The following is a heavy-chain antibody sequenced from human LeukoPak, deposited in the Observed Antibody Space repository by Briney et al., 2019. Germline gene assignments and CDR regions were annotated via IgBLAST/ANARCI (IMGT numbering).Heavy chain of an antibody. CDR1: GFTFSSYS. Sequence: PGGSLRLSCAASGFTFSSYSMNWVRQAPGKGLEWVSSISSSSSYIYYADSVKGRFTISRDNAKNSLYLQMNSLRAEDTAVYYCARDRVAAAGDAFDIWGQGTMVTVSS. V-gene: IGHV3-21*01. CDR2: ISSSSSYI. D-gene: IGHD6-13*01. J-gene: IGHJ3*02. CDR3: ARDRVAAAGDAFDI.